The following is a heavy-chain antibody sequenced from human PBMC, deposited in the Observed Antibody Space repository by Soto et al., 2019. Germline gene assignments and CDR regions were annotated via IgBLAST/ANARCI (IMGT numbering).Heavy chain of an antibody. CDR3: VSKSGRYYYFGG. Sequence: GGSLRLSCAASGFRFSDYWMSWVRQAPGKGLEWVANIKQDGRERYYLDSVKGRFTISRDNSKETLYLQMNRLRAEHTALYDGVSKSGRYYYFGGCDQETMGAASS. V-gene: IGHV3-7*03. CDR1: GFRFSDYW. CDR2: IKQDGRER. D-gene: IGHD1-26*01. J-gene: IGHJ4*02.